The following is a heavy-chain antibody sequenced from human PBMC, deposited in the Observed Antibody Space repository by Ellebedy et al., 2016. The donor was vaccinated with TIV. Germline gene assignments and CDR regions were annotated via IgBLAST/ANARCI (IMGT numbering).Heavy chain of an antibody. Sequence: SLKISCAASGFTFDDFAMHWVRQVPGKGLEWVSGISWESNYIGYADSVKGRFTISRDNAKNSLYLQMNSLRGEDTAVYYCATDGSYGDYLSPAHAFEIWGQGTVVAVSS. J-gene: IGHJ3*02. CDR3: ATDGSYGDYLSPAHAFEI. D-gene: IGHD4-17*01. CDR2: ISWESNYI. CDR1: GFTFDDFA. V-gene: IGHV3-9*01.